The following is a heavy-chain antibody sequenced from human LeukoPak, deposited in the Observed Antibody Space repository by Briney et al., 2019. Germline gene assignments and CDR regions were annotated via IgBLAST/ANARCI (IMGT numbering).Heavy chain of an antibody. J-gene: IGHJ3*02. D-gene: IGHD3-22*01. CDR2: IYSGGAT. V-gene: IGHV3-53*04. CDR3: ARWKMEGIVVDVFDI. CDR1: GFSFSGNY. Sequence: LGGPLLLSCASSGFSFSGNYMSWVRQAPGKGLEWVSAIYSGGATYYTDSVKGRFTMSRHTSKNTLDLQMNGLRVEDTAVYYCARWKMEGIVVDVFDIWGQGTRVTVSS.